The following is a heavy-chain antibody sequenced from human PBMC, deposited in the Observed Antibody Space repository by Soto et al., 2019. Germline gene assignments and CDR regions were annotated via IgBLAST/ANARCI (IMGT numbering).Heavy chain of an antibody. J-gene: IGHJ6*02. CDR2: IYYSGST. V-gene: IGHV4-39*01. Sequence: PSETLSLTCTVSGGSISSSSYYWGWIRQPPGKGLELIGSIYYSGSTYYNPSLKSRVTISVDTSKNQFSLKLSSVTAADTAVYYCARHNYYYYYGMDVWGQGTTVTVSS. CDR1: GGSISSSSYY. CDR3: ARHNYYYYYGMDV.